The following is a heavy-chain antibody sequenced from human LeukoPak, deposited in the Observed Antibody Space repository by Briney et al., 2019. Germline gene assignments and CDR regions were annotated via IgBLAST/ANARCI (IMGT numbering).Heavy chain of an antibody. D-gene: IGHD6-19*01. J-gene: IGHJ6*03. CDR1: GFTFSNAW. CDR3: AKDGRQSSGWYGYYYYYMDV. V-gene: IGHV3-15*01. CDR2: IKSKTDGGTT. Sequence: GGSLRLSCAAFGFTFSNAWMSWVRQAPGKGLEWVGRIKSKTDGGTTDYAAPVKGRFTISRDDSKNTLYLQMNSLRAEDTAVYYCAKDGRQSSGWYGYYYYYMDVWGKGTTVTISS.